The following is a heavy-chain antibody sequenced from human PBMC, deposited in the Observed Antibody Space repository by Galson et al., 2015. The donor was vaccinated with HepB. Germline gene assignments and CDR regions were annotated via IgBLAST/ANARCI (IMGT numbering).Heavy chain of an antibody. CDR2: ISTSNSYI. V-gene: IGHV3-21*01. CDR3: ARGKVHYYDSSGPFDP. CDR1: GFTFSSYY. J-gene: IGHJ5*02. Sequence: SLRLSCAASGFTFSSYYMNWVRQAPGKGLEWVSSISTSNSYIYYADPVKGRFTISRDNAKNSLYLQMNSLRAEDTAFYYCARGKVHYYDSSGPFDPWGQGTLVTVSS. D-gene: IGHD3-22*01.